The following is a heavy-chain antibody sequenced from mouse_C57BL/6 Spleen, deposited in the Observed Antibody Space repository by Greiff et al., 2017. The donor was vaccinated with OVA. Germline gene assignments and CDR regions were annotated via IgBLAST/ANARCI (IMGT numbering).Heavy chain of an antibody. Sequence: EVKLVESGGGLVKPGGSLKLSCAASGFTFSDYGMHWVRQAPEKGLEWVAYISSGSSTIYYADTVKGRFTISRDNAKNTLFLQMTSLRSEDTAMYYCARGCSNYENYFDYWGQGTTLTVSS. CDR3: ARGCSNYENYFDY. D-gene: IGHD2-5*01. CDR1: GFTFSDYG. CDR2: ISSGSSTI. V-gene: IGHV5-17*01. J-gene: IGHJ2*01.